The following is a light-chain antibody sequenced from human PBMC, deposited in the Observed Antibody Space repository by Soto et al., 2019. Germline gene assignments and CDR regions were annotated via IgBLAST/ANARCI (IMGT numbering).Light chain of an antibody. CDR1: QSVSSN. CDR2: GAS. Sequence: EIVMTQSPATLSVSPGERVTLSCRASQSVSSNLAWYQQKPGQAPRLLIYGASTRATGIPARFSGSGSGTEFTLTISSLQSEDFAVYYCQQYDIWPPFTFGPGTKVDIK. CDR3: QQYDIWPPFT. J-gene: IGKJ3*01. V-gene: IGKV3-15*01.